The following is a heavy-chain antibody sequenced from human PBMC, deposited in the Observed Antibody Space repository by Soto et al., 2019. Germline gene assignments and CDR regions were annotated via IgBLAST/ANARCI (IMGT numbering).Heavy chain of an antibody. D-gene: IGHD3-10*01. CDR1: GFTLDTYG. V-gene: IGHV3-33*01. CDR3: ARDRGACTTGACYSRGFDL. Sequence: QEQLVESGGGMVQPGGSLRVSCAVSGFTLDTYGMHWVRQAAGQGLEWVAVSWHDGRHLDYADSVKGRFTVFRDDSKNTLFLEMNGLRGDDTAVYYCARDRGACTTGACYSRGFDLWGQGTLVTVSS. CDR2: SWHDGRHL. J-gene: IGHJ3*01.